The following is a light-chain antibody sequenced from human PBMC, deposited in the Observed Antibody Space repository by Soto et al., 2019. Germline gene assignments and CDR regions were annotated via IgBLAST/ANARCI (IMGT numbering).Light chain of an antibody. Sequence: DIQMTQSPSTLSASVGDRVTITCRASQSISNWLAWYQQKPGKAPKLLIYYASSLASGVPTRFSGSGSGTEYTLTLSRLQPVDFATYYCQQYNRSPWTFGQGTKVEIK. J-gene: IGKJ1*01. V-gene: IGKV1-5*01. CDR3: QQYNRSPWT. CDR2: YAS. CDR1: QSISNW.